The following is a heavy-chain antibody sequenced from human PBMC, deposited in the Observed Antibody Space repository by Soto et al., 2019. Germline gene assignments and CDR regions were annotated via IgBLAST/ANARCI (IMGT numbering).Heavy chain of an antibody. CDR1: GGSFSGYY. CDR2: INHSGST. CDR3: ARGQFELDIVVGHFDS. V-gene: IGHV4-34*01. Sequence: QVQLQQWGAGLLKPSETLSLTCAVYGGSFSGYYWSWIRQPPGKGLEWIGEINHSGSTNYNPSLKRRVTVSVDTSKNQFSLKLSSVTAADTAVYYCARGQFELDIVVGHFDSWGQGTLVTVSS. J-gene: IGHJ4*02. D-gene: IGHD2-2*03.